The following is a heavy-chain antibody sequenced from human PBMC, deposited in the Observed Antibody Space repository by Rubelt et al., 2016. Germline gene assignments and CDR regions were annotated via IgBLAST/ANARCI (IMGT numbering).Heavy chain of an antibody. D-gene: IGHD2-15*01. CDR1: GGSFSGYY. Sequence: QVQLQQWGAGLLKPSETLSLTCAVYGGSFSGYYWSWIRQPPGKGLEWIGEINHSGSTNYNPSLKSRVTISVDTSKNQISLKLSSVTAADTAVYYCARKMVDATRDVFDIWGQGTMVIVSS. V-gene: IGHV4-34*01. J-gene: IGHJ3*02. CDR3: ARKMVDATRDVFDI. CDR2: INHSGST.